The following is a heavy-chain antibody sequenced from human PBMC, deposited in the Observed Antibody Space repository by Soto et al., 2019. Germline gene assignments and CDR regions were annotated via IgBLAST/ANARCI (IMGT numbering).Heavy chain of an antibody. V-gene: IGHV3-66*01. Sequence: EVQLVESGGGLVQPGGSLRLSCAASGFTVSSNYMSWVRQAPGKGLEWVSIIYSGGTTYYADSVKGRFTISRDNSKNTLYIQMNSLRAEDKAVYYCTNSGWSFDYWCQGNLVTVSS. D-gene: IGHD6-19*01. CDR1: GFTVSSNY. J-gene: IGHJ4*02. CDR3: TNSGWSFDY. CDR2: IYSGGTT.